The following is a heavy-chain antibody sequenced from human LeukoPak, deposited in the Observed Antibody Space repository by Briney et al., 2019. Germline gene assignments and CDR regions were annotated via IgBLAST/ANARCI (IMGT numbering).Heavy chain of an antibody. CDR2: ISSSSSYI. J-gene: IGHJ4*02. Sequence: NAGGSLRLSCAASGFTFSSYSMNWVRQAPGKGLEWVSSISSSSSYIYYADSVKGRFTISRDNAENSLYLQMNSLRAEDTAVYYCARDIYCTNTVCYFDSWGQGTLVTVSS. D-gene: IGHD2-8*01. CDR1: GFTFSSYS. V-gene: IGHV3-21*01. CDR3: ARDIYCTNTVCYFDS.